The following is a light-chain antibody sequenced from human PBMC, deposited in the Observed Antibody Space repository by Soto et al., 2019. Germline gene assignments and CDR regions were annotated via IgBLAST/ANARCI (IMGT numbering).Light chain of an antibody. Sequence: SSELTQPSSVSVSPGQTARITCSGDVLAKRYVRWFQQKPGQAPVLVIFKDTERPSGIPERFSGSSSGTTVTLTISGAQVEDEADYYCSSVADNNLVFGGGTKLTVL. V-gene: IGLV3-27*01. CDR3: SSVADNNLV. J-gene: IGLJ2*01. CDR1: VLAKRY. CDR2: KDT.